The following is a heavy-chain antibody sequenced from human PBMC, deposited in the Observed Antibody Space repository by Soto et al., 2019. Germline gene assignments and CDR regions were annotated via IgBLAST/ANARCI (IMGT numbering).Heavy chain of an antibody. V-gene: IGHV5-10-1*01. Sequence: GESLKISCKGSGYSFSIHWIIWVRQMPGKGLEWMGNIDPSDSYTKYSPSFQGHVTISTDKSINTAYLQWSSLRASDTAVYYCARRXCSSPSCYLSYYYGMDVWGQGTTVTVSS. D-gene: IGHD2-2*01. CDR3: ARRXCSSPSCYLSYYYGMDV. CDR2: IDPSDSYT. J-gene: IGHJ6*02. CDR1: GYSFSIHW.